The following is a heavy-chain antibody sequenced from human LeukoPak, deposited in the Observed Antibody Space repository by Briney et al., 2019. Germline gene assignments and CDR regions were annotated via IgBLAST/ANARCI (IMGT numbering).Heavy chain of an antibody. CDR3: ARDYYGDYYFDY. D-gene: IGHD4-17*01. Sequence: GGSLRLSCAASGFAFSSNWMHWVRQTPGKGLVWVSRINSGGSGTSYADSVEGRFTISRDNAKNTLYLQMNSLKGEDTAVYYCARDYYGDYYFDYWGQGTLVTVSS. J-gene: IGHJ4*02. CDR1: GFAFSSNW. CDR2: INSGGSGT. V-gene: IGHV3-74*01.